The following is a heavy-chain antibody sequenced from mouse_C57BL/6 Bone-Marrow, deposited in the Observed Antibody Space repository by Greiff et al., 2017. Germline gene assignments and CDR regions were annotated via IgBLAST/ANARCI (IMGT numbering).Heavy chain of an antibody. V-gene: IGHV14-3*01. Sequence: VQLQQSVAELVRPGASVKLSCTASGFNIKNTYMHWVKQRPEQGLEWIGRIDPANGNTEYAPKFPGKANITADTSSNTAYLQLSSLTSEDTAIYYCARVGGRRRGNAMDYWGQGTSVTVSS. CDR1: GFNIKNTY. CDR3: ARVGGRRRGNAMDY. D-gene: IGHD1-1*02. J-gene: IGHJ4*01. CDR2: IDPANGNT.